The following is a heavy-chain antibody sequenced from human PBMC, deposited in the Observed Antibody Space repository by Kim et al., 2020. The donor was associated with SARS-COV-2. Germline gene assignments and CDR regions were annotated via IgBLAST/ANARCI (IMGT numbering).Heavy chain of an antibody. V-gene: IGHV3-23*03. CDR1: GFTVNTYD. D-gene: IGHD4-17*01. Sequence: GGSLRLSCAASGFTVNTYDMNWVRQPPGKGLEGVSGINGAGKYTYYADSVKRRLTNSRDNSKDTGHLQMNGLSAEEADSYYCRKGNSGGHCGQGT. CDR2: INGAGKYT. J-gene: IGHJ4*02. CDR3: RKGNSGGH.